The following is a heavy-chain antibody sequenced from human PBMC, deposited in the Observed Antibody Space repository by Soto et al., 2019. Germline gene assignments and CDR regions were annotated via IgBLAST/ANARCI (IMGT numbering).Heavy chain of an antibody. D-gene: IGHD3-10*01. Sequence: QVELQESGPRLVRPSETLYLTCTVSGGSMSGYHWSWVRQPAGKGLEWIGRVHSTGSTDYNPSVESRITVSLDTSKQQFSLKLRSVTAADTALYFCARDSVSLTLFDYWGQGILVTVSS. CDR3: ARDSVSLTLFDY. J-gene: IGHJ4*02. CDR1: GGSMSGYH. V-gene: IGHV4-4*07. CDR2: VHSTGST.